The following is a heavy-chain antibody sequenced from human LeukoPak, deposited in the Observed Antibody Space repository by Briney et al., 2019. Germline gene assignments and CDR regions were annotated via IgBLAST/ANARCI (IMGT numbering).Heavy chain of an antibody. Sequence: GGSLRLSCAASGFTFSSYATSWVRQAPGKGLEWVSAISGSGGSTYYADSVKGRFTISRDNSKNTLYLQMNSLRAEDTAVYYCAKENYDYVWGSYRYDAFDIWGQGTMVTVSS. V-gene: IGHV3-23*01. D-gene: IGHD3-16*02. CDR3: AKENYDYVWGSYRYDAFDI. CDR2: ISGSGGST. CDR1: GFTFSSYA. J-gene: IGHJ3*02.